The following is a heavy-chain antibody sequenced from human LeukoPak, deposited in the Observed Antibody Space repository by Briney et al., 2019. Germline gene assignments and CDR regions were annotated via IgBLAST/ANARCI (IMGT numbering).Heavy chain of an antibody. V-gene: IGHV3-23*01. D-gene: IGHD5-18*01. J-gene: IGHJ4*02. CDR1: GITFSNYA. Sequence: GGSLRLSCAASGITFSNYAMSWVCQAPGKGLEWVSTISNSDFSTYYADSVKGRFTISRDNSENTLYLQMNSLRAEDTALYYCAKATGYLLWGQGTLVTVSS. CDR3: AKATGYLL. CDR2: ISNSDFST.